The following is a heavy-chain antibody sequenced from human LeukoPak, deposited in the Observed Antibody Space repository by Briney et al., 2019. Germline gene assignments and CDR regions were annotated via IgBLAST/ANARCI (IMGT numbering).Heavy chain of an antibody. J-gene: IGHJ4*02. V-gene: IGHV1-2*02. CDR2: INPNSGGT. CDR3: ARDGDYSSGWYFDY. Sequence: GASVTVSCKASRYTFTGYYMHWVRQAPGQGLEWMGWINPNSGGTKYAQKCQGRVTMTRDTSISTAYMELSRLRSDDTAVYYCARDGDYSSGWYFDYWGQGTLVTVSS. CDR1: RYTFTGYY. D-gene: IGHD6-19*01.